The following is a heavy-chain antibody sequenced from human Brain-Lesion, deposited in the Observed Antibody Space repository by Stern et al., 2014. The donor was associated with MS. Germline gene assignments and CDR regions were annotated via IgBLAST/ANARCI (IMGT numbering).Heavy chain of an antibody. Sequence: VQLVESGGTLVKPGGSLRLSCAASGFIFSDYSMNWIRQAPGQGLEWVSYISTTASNIYYSDSVKGRFSISRDNTKNSLFLLMSSLRAEDTAVYYCAISSSRYYFDSWGLGTLVTVSS. D-gene: IGHD2-2*01. CDR3: AISSSRYYFDS. CDR2: ISTTASNI. J-gene: IGHJ4*02. CDR1: GFIFSDYS. V-gene: IGHV3-11*01.